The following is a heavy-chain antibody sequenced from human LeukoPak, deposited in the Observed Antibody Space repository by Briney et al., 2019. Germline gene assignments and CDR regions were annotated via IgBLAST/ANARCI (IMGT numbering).Heavy chain of an antibody. V-gene: IGHV4-34*01. Sequence: SETLSLTCAVYGGSFSGYYWSWIRQPPGKGLERIGEINHSGSTNYNPSLKSRVTISVDTSKNQLSLKLSSVTAADTAVYYCARLFGTQGYWGQGTLVTVSS. CDR2: INHSGST. CDR3: ARLFGTQGY. D-gene: IGHD1/OR15-1a*01. J-gene: IGHJ4*02. CDR1: GGSFSGYY.